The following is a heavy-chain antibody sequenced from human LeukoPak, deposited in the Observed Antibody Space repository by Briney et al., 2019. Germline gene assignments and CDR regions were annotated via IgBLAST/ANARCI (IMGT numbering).Heavy chain of an antibody. V-gene: IGHV4-39*07. J-gene: IGHJ4*02. CDR2: IYFSGST. D-gene: IGHD5-12*01. CDR1: GDITHY. CDR3: AGGYESFDY. Sequence: PSETLSLTCTVSGDITHYWGWIRQPPGKGLECIGSIYFSGSTYYNPSLRSRVTISVDTSKNQFSLKLSSVTAADTAVYYCAGGYESFDYWGQGTLVTVSS.